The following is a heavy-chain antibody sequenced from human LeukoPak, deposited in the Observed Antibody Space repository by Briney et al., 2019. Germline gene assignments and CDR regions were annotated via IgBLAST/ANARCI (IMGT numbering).Heavy chain of an antibody. J-gene: IGHJ4*02. CDR3: ASLGRRSIAARLHPLDY. CDR2: MSQGGST. V-gene: IGHV4-30-2*01. CDR1: DDSISSDIYY. Sequence: SQTLSLTCTVSDDSISSDIYYWNWIRQPPGKGLEWIGHMSQGGSTYYNPSLKSRVTISIDKSKNQFSLKLSSVTATDTAVYYCASLGRRSIAARLHPLDYWGQGTLVTVSS. D-gene: IGHD6-6*01.